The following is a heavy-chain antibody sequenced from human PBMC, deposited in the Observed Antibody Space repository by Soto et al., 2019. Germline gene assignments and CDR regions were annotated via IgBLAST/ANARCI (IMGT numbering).Heavy chain of an antibody. J-gene: IGHJ5*01. V-gene: IGHV1-8*01. CDR1: GYTFTSYD. D-gene: IGHD6-13*01. CDR2: MNPNSGNT. Sequence: QVQLVQSGAEVKKRGASVKVSCKASGYTFTSYDINWARQATGQGLEWMGWMNPNSGNTGYAQKFQGRVTITRNTSISTAYMELSSLRSEDKAVYYCSRERSAAGIGCFDPWGQGTLVTVSS. CDR3: SRERSAAGIGCFDP.